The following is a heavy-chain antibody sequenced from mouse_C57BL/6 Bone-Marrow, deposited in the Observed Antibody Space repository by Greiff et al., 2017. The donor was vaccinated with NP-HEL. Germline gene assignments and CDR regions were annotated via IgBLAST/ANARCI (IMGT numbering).Heavy chain of an antibody. Sequence: EVQLVESGGDLVKPGGSLKLSCAASGFTFSSYGMSWVRQTPDKRLEWVATISSGGSYTYYPDSVKGRVTISRDNAKNTLYLQMSSLQSEDTAMDCYASPGVIARDYLDYWGQGTTLTVSS. D-gene: IGHD1-1*01. J-gene: IGHJ2*01. CDR3: ASPGVIARDYLDY. V-gene: IGHV5-6*01. CDR2: ISSGGSYT. CDR1: GFTFSSYG.